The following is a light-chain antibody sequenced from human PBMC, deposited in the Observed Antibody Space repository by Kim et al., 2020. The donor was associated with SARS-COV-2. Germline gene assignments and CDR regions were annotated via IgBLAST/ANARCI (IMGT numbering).Light chain of an antibody. Sequence: EIVLTQSPGTLSLTPGERATLFCRASQSVSTTYLAWYQQKPGQAPRLLIYGASSRATGIPDRFSGSGSGTDFTLTISRLEPEDFALYYCLQYSNSFWTFGQGTKLEI. CDR3: LQYSNSFWT. CDR1: QSVSTTY. J-gene: IGKJ1*01. CDR2: GAS. V-gene: IGKV3-20*01.